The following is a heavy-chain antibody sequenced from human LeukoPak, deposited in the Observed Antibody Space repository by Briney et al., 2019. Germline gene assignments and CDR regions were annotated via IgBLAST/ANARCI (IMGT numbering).Heavy chain of an antibody. Sequence: GGSLRLSCAASGFTFSSYGMHWVRQAPGKGLEWVAVISYDGSNKYYADSVKGRFTISRDSSKNTLYLQMSSLRAEDTAVYYCARYYCDSSGYSYYFDYWGQGILVTVSS. V-gene: IGHV3-30*03. D-gene: IGHD3-22*01. CDR2: ISYDGSNK. CDR1: GFTFSSYG. CDR3: ARYYCDSSGYSYYFDY. J-gene: IGHJ4*02.